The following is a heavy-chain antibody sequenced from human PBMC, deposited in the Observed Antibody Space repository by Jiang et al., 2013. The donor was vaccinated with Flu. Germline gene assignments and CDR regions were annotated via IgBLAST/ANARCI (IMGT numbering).Heavy chain of an antibody. D-gene: IGHD6-19*01. J-gene: IGHJ3*02. CDR3: ARDFSSGWSDHDAFDI. V-gene: IGHV3-7*03. CDR2: IKQDGSEK. CDR1: GFTFSSYW. Sequence: QLVESGGGLVQPGGSLRLSCAASGFTFSSYWMSWVRQAPGKGLEWVANIKQDGSEKYYVDSVKGRFTISRDNAKNSLYLQMNSLRAEDTAVYYCARDFSSGWSDHDAFDIWGQGTMVTVSS.